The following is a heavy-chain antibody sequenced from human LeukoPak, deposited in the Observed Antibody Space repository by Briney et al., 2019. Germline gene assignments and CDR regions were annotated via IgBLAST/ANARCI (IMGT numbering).Heavy chain of an antibody. Sequence: GGSLRLSCAASGFIFSSYGMYWVRQAPGKGLEWVAVISYDGSNKYYADSVKGRFTNSRDNSKNTLYLQMNSLRAEDTAVYYCAKEQLAEWIDYWGQGTLVTVSS. CDR3: AKEQLAEWIDY. CDR1: GFIFSSYG. D-gene: IGHD6-6*01. J-gene: IGHJ4*02. V-gene: IGHV3-30*18. CDR2: ISYDGSNK.